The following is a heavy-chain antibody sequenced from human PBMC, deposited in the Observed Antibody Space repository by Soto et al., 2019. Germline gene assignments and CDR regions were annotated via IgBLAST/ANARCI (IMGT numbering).Heavy chain of an antibody. CDR3: ARMETFGSLNWSDP. V-gene: IGHV1-8*01. J-gene: IGHJ5*02. D-gene: IGHD3-16*01. CDR1: GYSFTNND. Sequence: ASVKVSCKASGYSFTNNDVSWVRQATGQGLEWMGWMNPGSGDTGYAQKFQGRVTMTRDISIATAYMELSSLRSDDTAIYYCARMETFGSLNWSDPWGQRTLVTVSS. CDR2: MNPGSGDT.